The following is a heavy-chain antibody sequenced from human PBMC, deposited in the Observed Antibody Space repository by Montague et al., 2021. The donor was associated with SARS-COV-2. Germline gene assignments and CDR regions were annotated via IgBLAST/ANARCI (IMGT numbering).Heavy chain of an antibody. J-gene: IGHJ4*02. CDR2: ISYRGDR. Sequence: SETLSLTCTVSGGSISSNNYYWGWVRQPPGKGLEWIGSISYRGDRYYNPSLKSRLTISVDTSQNQFSLKLSSVTAADTAVYYCAKPLATGNYYYWGQGTLVTVSS. D-gene: IGHD1-1*01. CDR3: AKPLATGNYYY. CDR1: GGSISSNNYY. V-gene: IGHV4-39*01.